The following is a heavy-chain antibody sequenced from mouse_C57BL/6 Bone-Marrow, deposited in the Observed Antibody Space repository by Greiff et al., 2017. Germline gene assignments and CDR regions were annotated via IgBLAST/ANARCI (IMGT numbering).Heavy chain of an antibody. D-gene: IGHD2-4*01. Sequence: VQLQQSGAELVKPGASVKLSCTASGFTFTGYCMHWVKQRPGQGLEWIGGIDPGSGATNYAAKFQGKATITADTSSNTAYLQLSSLTSEDTAVFSSKGNDYGEVDDWGKGTTVTVSS. CDR1: GFTFTGYC. V-gene: IGHV14-4*02. CDR3: KGNDYGEVDD. J-gene: IGHJ1*03. CDR2: IDPGSGAT.